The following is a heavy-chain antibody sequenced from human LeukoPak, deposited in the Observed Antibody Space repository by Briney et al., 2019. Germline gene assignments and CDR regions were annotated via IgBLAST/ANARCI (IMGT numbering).Heavy chain of an antibody. CDR2: INHSGST. CDR1: GGSFSGYY. J-gene: IGHJ5*02. V-gene: IGHV4-34*01. D-gene: IGHD2-21*02. CDR3: ARDVSDYWFDP. Sequence: SETLSLTCAVYGGSFSGYYWSWIRQPPGKGLEWIGEINHSGSTNYNPSLKSRVTISVDTSKNQFSLKLSSVTAADTAVYYCARDVSDYWFDPWGQGTLVTVSS.